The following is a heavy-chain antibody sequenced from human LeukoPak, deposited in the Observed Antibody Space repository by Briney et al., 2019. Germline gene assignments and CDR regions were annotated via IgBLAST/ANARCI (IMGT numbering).Heavy chain of an antibody. V-gene: IGHV3-21*01. CDR3: ARERHTYGFDY. CDR2: ISISSSYI. CDR1: GFTFSSYS. D-gene: IGHD5-18*01. J-gene: IGHJ4*02. Sequence: GGSLRLSCAASGFTFSSYSMNWVRQAPGKGLEWVSSISISSSYIQYADSVKGRFTISRDNAKNSLYLQMNSLRAEDTAVYYCARERHTYGFDYWGQGTLVTVSS.